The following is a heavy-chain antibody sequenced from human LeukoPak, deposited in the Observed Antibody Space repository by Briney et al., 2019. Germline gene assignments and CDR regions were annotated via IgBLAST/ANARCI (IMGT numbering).Heavy chain of an antibody. CDR1: GGSFSGYY. J-gene: IGHJ4*02. V-gene: IGHV4-34*01. Sequence: SETLSLTCDVYGGSFSGYYWSWVRQPPGKGLEWIGEIYHSGSTNYNPSLKSRVTISVDKSKDQFSLKLSSVTAADTAVYYCAREVLAAAGTYDYWGQGNLVTVSS. CDR2: IYHSGST. CDR3: AREVLAAAGTYDY. D-gene: IGHD6-13*01.